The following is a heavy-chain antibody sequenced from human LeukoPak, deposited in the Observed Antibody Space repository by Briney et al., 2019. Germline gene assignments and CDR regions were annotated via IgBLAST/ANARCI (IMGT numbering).Heavy chain of an antibody. V-gene: IGHV1-2*02. Sequence: ASVKVSCKASGYTFTGYYMHWVRQAPGQGLEWMGWINPNSGGTNYAQKFQGRVTMTRDTSISTAYMELSRLRSDVTAVYYCAMTQDVVVVAATREYFQHWGQGTLVTVSS. D-gene: IGHD2-15*01. J-gene: IGHJ1*01. CDR1: GYTFTGYY. CDR2: INPNSGGT. CDR3: AMTQDVVVVAATREYFQH.